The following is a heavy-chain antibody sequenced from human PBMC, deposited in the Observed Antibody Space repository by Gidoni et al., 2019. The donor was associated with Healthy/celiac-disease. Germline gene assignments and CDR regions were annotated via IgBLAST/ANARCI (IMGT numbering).Heavy chain of an antibody. CDR3: ARASEYCSGGSCYSEGTGGMDV. CDR1: GGTFSSYA. Sequence: QVQLVQSGAEVKKPGSSVKVSCKASGGTFSSYAIRWVRQAPGQGLEWMGGIIPIFGTANYAQKCQGRVTITADESTSTAYMELSSLRSEDTAVYYCARASEYCSGGSCYSEGTGGMDVWGQGTTVTVSS. V-gene: IGHV1-69*01. J-gene: IGHJ6*02. D-gene: IGHD2-15*01. CDR2: IIPIFGTA.